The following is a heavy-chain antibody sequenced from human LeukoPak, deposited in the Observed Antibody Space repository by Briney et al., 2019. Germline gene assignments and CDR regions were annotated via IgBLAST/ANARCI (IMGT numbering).Heavy chain of an antibody. CDR2: INPNSGGT. Sequence: ASVKVSCKASGYTFTGYYMHWVRQAPGQGREWMGRINPNSGGTNYAQKFQGRVTMTRDTSISTAYMELSSLRSGVTAVYYCARASGGCYYVDYWGQGTLVTVSS. J-gene: IGHJ4*02. D-gene: IGHD6-19*01. CDR3: ARASGGCYYVDY. V-gene: IGHV1-2*06. CDR1: GYTFTGYY.